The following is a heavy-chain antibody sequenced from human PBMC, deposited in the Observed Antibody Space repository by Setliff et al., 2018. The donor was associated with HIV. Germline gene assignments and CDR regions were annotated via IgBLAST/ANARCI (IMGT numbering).Heavy chain of an antibody. CDR2: IKQDGSEE. D-gene: IGHD6-19*01. CDR3: TKDHLSGWASDC. CDR1: SSSTYY. Sequence: SSSTYYWGWVRQPPGKGLEWVANIKQDGSEEYYVDSVKGRFTISRDNAKNSVYLQMNSLRVEDTAMYYCTKDHLSGWASDCWGQGTLVTVSS. J-gene: IGHJ4*02. V-gene: IGHV3-7*01.